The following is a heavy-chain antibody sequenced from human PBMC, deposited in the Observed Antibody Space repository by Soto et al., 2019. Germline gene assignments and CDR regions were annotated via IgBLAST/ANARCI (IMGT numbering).Heavy chain of an antibody. CDR2: IRGTAYGGTT. CDR3: TRGSGTGEY. D-gene: IGHD3-10*01. V-gene: IGHV3-49*03. Sequence: EVQVVESGGGLVQPGRSLRLSCTASGFTFGDYAMTWFRQAPGKGLEWVGFIRGTAYGGTTEYAASVKGRFTISRDDSKSIAYLQMNSLKPEDTAVYYCTRGSGTGEYWGQGTLVTVAS. J-gene: IGHJ4*02. CDR1: GFTFGDYA.